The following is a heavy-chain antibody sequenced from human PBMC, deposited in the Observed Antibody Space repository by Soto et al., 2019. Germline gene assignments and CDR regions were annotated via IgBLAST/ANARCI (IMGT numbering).Heavy chain of an antibody. CDR3: AREYTAWPLAYGLEV. Sequence: GGSRRLSCAASGFTFGSYCMSWVRQAPVKGLEWLATIKMDASEEKYVDSVKGRFTMSRDNAKNSLYLQMDSLRADDTAVYYCAREYTAWPLAYGLEVWGQGTTVTVSS. CDR1: GFTFGSYC. J-gene: IGHJ6*01. V-gene: IGHV3-7*01. D-gene: IGHD2-2*02. CDR2: IKMDASEE.